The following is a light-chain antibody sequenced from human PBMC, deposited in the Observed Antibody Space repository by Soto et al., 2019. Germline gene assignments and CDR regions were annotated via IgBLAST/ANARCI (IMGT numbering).Light chain of an antibody. J-gene: IGKJ4*01. CDR1: QSVSSY. Sequence: EIVLTQSPATLSLSPGERATLSCRASQSVSSYLAWYQQKPGQAPRLLISDASNRATGIPARFSGSGSGTEFTLTISSREPEEFAVYYCEQRCNWPLTFGGGTKVEIK. V-gene: IGKV3-11*01. CDR2: DAS. CDR3: EQRCNWPLT.